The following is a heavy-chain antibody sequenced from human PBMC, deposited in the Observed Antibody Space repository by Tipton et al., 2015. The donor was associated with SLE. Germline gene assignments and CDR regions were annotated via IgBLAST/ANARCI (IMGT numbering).Heavy chain of an antibody. CDR1: GGSISSSSYY. CDR2: IYYSGST. V-gene: IGHV4-39*07. J-gene: IGHJ1*01. Sequence: PSLTCTVSGGSISSSSYYWGWIRQPPGKGLEWIGSIYYSGSTYYNPSLKSRVTISVDTSKNQFSLKLSSVTAADTAVYYCARGPGGELSAEYFQHWGQGTLVTVSS. CDR3: ARGPGGELSAEYFQH. D-gene: IGHD3-16*02.